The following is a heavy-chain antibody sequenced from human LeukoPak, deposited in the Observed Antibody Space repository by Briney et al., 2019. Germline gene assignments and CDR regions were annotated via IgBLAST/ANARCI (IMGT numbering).Heavy chain of an antibody. D-gene: IGHD1-26*01. CDR3: ARNLGSGWELLWFDY. Sequence: PSETLSLTCTVSGGSISSYYWSWIRQHPGKGLEWIGYIYYSGSTYYNPSLKSRVTISVDTSKNQFSLKLSSVTAADTAVYYCARNLGSGWELLWFDYWGQGTLVTVSS. J-gene: IGHJ4*02. CDR1: GGSISSYY. V-gene: IGHV4-59*06. CDR2: IYYSGST.